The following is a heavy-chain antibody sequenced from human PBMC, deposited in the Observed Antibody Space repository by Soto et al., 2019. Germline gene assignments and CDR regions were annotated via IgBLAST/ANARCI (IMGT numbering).Heavy chain of an antibody. J-gene: IGHJ5*02. Sequence: GGSLRLSCAASGFTFSDYYMSWIRQAPGKGLEWVSYISSSGSTIYYADSVKGRFTISRDNAKNSLYLQMNSLRAEDTAVYYCARSPAARRGYCSGGSCHNWFDPWGQGTLVTVSS. CDR2: ISSSGSTI. D-gene: IGHD2-15*01. CDR1: GFTFSDYY. V-gene: IGHV3-11*01. CDR3: ARSPAARRGYCSGGSCHNWFDP.